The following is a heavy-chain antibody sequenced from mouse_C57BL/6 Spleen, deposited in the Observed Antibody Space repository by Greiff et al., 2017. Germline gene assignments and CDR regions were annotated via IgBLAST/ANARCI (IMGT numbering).Heavy chain of an antibody. V-gene: IGHV1-82*01. CDR3: ARWDTTVVEGY. D-gene: IGHD1-1*01. CDR2: IYPGDGDT. Sequence: QVQLQQSGPELVKPGASVKISCKASGYAFSSSWMNWVKQRPGKGLEWIGRIYPGDGDTNYNGKFKGKATLTADKSSSTAYMQLSSLTSEDSAFYFCARWDTTVVEGYWGQGTTLTVSS. CDR1: GYAFSSSW. J-gene: IGHJ2*01.